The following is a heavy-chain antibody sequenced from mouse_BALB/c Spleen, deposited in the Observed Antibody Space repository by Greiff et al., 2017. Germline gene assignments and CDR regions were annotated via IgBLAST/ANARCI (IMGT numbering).Heavy chain of an antibody. J-gene: IGHJ3*01. CDR3: ARIGQEIYYYGSSFAWFAY. CDR1: GFSLSTSGMG. V-gene: IGHV8-8*01. D-gene: IGHD1-1*01. Sequence: QVTLKESGPGILQPSQTLSLTCSFSGFSLSTSGMGVGWIRQPSGKGLEWLAHIWWDDDKRYNPALKSRLTISKDTSSNQVFLKIASVDTADTATYYCARIGQEIYYYGSSFAWFAYWGQGTLVTVSA. CDR2: IWWDDDK.